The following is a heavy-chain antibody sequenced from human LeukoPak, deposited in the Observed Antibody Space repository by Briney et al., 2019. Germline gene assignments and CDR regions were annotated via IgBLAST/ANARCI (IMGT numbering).Heavy chain of an antibody. Sequence: GGSLRLSCAASGFTFSNYWMSWVRQAPGKGLEWVANIKQDGSEKYYVDSVKGRFTISRDNAKNSLYLQMNSLRAEDTAVYYCASRLYSSSWYVWGQGTLVTVSS. J-gene: IGHJ4*02. CDR2: IKQDGSEK. CDR3: ASRLYSSSWYV. V-gene: IGHV3-7*01. CDR1: GFTFSNYW. D-gene: IGHD6-13*01.